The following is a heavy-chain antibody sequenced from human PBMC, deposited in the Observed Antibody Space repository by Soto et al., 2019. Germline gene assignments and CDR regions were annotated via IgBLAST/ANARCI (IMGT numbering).Heavy chain of an antibody. V-gene: IGHV1-18*01. D-gene: IGHD2-2*01. Sequence: ASVKVSCKASGYTFTTFGISWVRQAPGQGLEWMGWIDPKNGNTKDAQKFQGRVTMTTDTSTSTAYMELRSLRSDDTAVYYCAKEYCDSSRCYLPDYWGQGALVTVSS. CDR1: GYTFTTFG. CDR2: IDPKNGNT. J-gene: IGHJ4*02. CDR3: AKEYCDSSRCYLPDY.